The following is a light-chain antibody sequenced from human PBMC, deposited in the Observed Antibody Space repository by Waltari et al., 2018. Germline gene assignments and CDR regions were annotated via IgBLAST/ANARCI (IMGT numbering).Light chain of an antibody. CDR1: QSVSST. J-gene: IGKJ1*01. Sequence: EIVMTQSPATLSVSPGGRATLSCRASQSVSSTLAWYQQKPGQAPRLLIYGASTRATGIPARFSGSGSVTEFTLTISSLQSEDFAVYYCQQSSNWPRTFGQGTKVEIK. CDR2: GAS. V-gene: IGKV3-15*01. CDR3: QQSSNWPRT.